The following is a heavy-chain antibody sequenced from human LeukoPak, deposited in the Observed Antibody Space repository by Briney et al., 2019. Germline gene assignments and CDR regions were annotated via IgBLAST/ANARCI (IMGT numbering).Heavy chain of an antibody. CDR2: IDGSGGLI. V-gene: IGHV3-48*03. CDR3: VRNGHLKAVGFDY. CDR1: GLTFSSYG. Sequence: PGRSLRLSCAASGLTFSSYGMNWIRHAPGKGLEWLSYIDGSGGLIFYADSVKGRFTISRDNARNSLYLQMNSLTGEDTAVYYCVRNGHLKAVGFDYWGQGTLVTVSS. D-gene: IGHD4-23*01. J-gene: IGHJ4*02.